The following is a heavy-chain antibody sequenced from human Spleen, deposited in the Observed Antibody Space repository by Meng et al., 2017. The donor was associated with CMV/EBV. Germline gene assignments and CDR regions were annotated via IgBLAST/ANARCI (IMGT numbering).Heavy chain of an antibody. CDR2: IHYSGTT. V-gene: IGHV4-30-4*01. J-gene: IGHJ4*02. CDR1: DGFTTSDDYY. Sequence: QVNLQSSGPGLVKPSQTLSLTCTVSDGFTTSDDYYWSWIRQPPGKGLEWIGYIHYSGTTYYNPSLKSRIAISLDTSKNQFSLNLNSVTAADAAVYYCARDSPGGYGYFDSWGQGTLVTVSS. D-gene: IGHD5-12*01. CDR3: ARDSPGGYGYFDS.